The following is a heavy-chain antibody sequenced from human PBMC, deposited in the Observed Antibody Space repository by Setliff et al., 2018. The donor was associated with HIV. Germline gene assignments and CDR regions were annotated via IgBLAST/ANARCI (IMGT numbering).Heavy chain of an antibody. CDR3: VRDAEGVAAGAIYFYMDV. V-gene: IGHV4-4*07. CDR1: GDSMSTYY. J-gene: IGHJ6*03. Sequence: SETLSLTCSLSGDSMSTYYWSWIRQTAGKGLEWIGRIHNSGNTNYNPSFMSRVSMSVDTSKNQFSLKMNSATAADTALYYCVRDAEGVAAGAIYFYMDVWGKGTTVTVSS. D-gene: IGHD2-8*01. CDR2: IHNSGNT.